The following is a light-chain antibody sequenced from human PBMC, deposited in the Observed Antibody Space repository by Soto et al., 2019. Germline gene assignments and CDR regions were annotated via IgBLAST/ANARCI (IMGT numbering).Light chain of an antibody. Sequence: EIVLPQSQGTMSLSPGASSTLSCRASQSVSSSYLAWYQQKPGQAPRLLIYGASSRATGIPDRFSGSGSGTDFTLTISRLEPEDFAVYYCQQYGSSPWTVGQGTKVDIK. J-gene: IGKJ1*01. CDR1: QSVSSSY. CDR3: QQYGSSPWT. V-gene: IGKV3-20*01. CDR2: GAS.